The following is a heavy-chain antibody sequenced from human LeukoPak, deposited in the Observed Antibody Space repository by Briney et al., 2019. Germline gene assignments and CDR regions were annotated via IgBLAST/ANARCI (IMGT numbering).Heavy chain of an antibody. CDR3: ARDGTMYNSGWTGSYFDY. J-gene: IGHJ4*02. V-gene: IGHV3-30*04. Sequence: GGSLRLSCAASGFTFSSYAMHWVRQAPGKGLEWVAVISYDGSNKYYADSVKGRFTISRDNSKNTLYLQMNSLRAEDTAVYYCARDGTMYNSGWTGSYFDYWGQGTLVTVSS. CDR2: ISYDGSNK. D-gene: IGHD6-19*01. CDR1: GFTFSSYA.